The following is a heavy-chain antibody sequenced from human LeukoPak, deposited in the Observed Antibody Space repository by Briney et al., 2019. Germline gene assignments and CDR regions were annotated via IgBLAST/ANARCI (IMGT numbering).Heavy chain of an antibody. D-gene: IGHD1-1*01. CDR3: ARDGGTISDMRYYYMDV. J-gene: IGHJ6*03. CDR1: GGSISSSSYY. CDR2: IYYSGST. V-gene: IGHV4-61*01. Sequence: SETLSLTCTVSGGSISSSSYYWGWIRQPPGKGLEWIGYIYYSGSTNYNPSLKSRVTISVDTSKNQFSLKLSSVTAADTAVYYCARDGGTISDMRYYYMDVWGKGTTVTVSS.